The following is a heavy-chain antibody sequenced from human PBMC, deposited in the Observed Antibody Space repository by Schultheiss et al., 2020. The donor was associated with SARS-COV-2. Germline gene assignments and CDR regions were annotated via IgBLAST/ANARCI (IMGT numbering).Heavy chain of an antibody. CDR2: IYYSGST. J-gene: IGHJ3*02. V-gene: IGHV4-39*01. Sequence: SETLSLTCTVSGGSISSSSYYWGWIRQPPGKGLEWIGSIYYSGSTYYNPSLKSRVTISVDTSKNQFSLKLSSVTAADTAVYYCVRHVRADDAFDIWGQGTMVTVSS. CDR1: GGSISSSSYY. CDR3: VRHVRADDAFDI.